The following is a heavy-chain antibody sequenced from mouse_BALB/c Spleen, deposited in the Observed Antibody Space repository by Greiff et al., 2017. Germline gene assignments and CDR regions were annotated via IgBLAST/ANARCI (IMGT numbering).Heavy chain of an antibody. V-gene: IGHV1-9*01. Sequence: QVQLQQSGAELMKPGASVKISCKATGYTFSSYWIEWVKQRPGHGLEWIGEILPGSGSTNYNEKFKGKATFTADTSSNTAYMQLSSLTSEDSAVYYCATFHYYGYYFDYWGQGTTLTVSS. CDR3: ATFHYYGYYFDY. J-gene: IGHJ2*01. D-gene: IGHD1-2*01. CDR1: GYTFSSYW. CDR2: ILPGSGST.